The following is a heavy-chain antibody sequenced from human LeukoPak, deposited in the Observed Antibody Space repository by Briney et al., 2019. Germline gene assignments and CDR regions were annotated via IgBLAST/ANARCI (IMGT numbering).Heavy chain of an antibody. CDR1: GLSDSSNF. Sequence: GGSLRLSGAATGLSDSSNFLSWVRQAPGKGLEWVSVIYGGGSTYYADFVKGRFTISRDTPKNTLYLQMNSLRVEDTAVYYCASWPVGWYGEDSWGQGTLVTVSS. CDR2: IYGGGST. CDR3: ASWPVGWYGEDS. J-gene: IGHJ4*02. D-gene: IGHD6-19*01. V-gene: IGHV3-53*01.